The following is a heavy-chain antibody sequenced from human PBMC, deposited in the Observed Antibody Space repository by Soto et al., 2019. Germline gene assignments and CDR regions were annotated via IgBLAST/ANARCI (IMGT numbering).Heavy chain of an antibody. V-gene: IGHV1-18*01. CDR2: ISAYNGNT. J-gene: IGHJ4*02. CDR1: GYTFTSYG. Sequence: GASVKVSCKASGYTFTSYGISWVLQAPGQVLEWMGWISAYNGNTNYAQKLQGRVTMTTDTSTSTAYMELRSLRSDDTAVYYCARDRRELRFLEWLLRGSAHFDYWGQGTLVTVYS. CDR3: ARDRRELRFLEWLLRGSAHFDY. D-gene: IGHD3-3*01.